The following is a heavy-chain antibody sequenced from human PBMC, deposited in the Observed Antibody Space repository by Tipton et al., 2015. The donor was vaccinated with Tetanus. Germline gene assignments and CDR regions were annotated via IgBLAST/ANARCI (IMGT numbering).Heavy chain of an antibody. V-gene: IGHV3-49*03. Sequence: SLRLSCTASGFTFGDYAMSWFRQAPGKGLEWVGFIRSKAYGGTTEYAASVKGRFTISRDDSKNIAYLQMNSLKTEDTAVYYCTSLHFWSGARNGMDVWGQGTTVTVSS. D-gene: IGHD3-3*02. CDR1: GFTFGDYA. CDR2: IRSKAYGGTT. CDR3: TSLHFWSGARNGMDV. J-gene: IGHJ6*02.